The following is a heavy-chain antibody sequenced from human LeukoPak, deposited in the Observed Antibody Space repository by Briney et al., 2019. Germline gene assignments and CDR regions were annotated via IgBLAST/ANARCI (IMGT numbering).Heavy chain of an antibody. Sequence: PSETLSLTCTVSGDSISTGGYYWTWIRQHPGKGLEWIGYIYYSGSTDYNPSLRSRLNISIDTSKNQFSLKLTSVTAADTAVYYCARLQFGELLKGAYYFDYWGQGTLVTVSS. CDR3: ARLQFGELLKGAYYFDY. J-gene: IGHJ4*02. V-gene: IGHV4-31*03. CDR1: GDSISTGGYY. D-gene: IGHD3-10*01. CDR2: IYYSGST.